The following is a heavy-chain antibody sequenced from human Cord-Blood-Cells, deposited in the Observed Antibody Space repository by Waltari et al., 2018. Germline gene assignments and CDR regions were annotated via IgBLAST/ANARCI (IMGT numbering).Heavy chain of an antibody. Sequence: EVQLVETGGGLIQPGGSVRPSCSASGFTVRSNYLSWVRQAPGKGLEWVSVIYSGGSTYYADSVKGRFTISRDNSKNTLYLQMNSLRAEDTAVYYCARVIADAFDIWGQGTMVTVSS. J-gene: IGHJ3*02. CDR2: IYSGGST. CDR1: GFTVRSNY. CDR3: ARVIADAFDI. D-gene: IGHD2-21*01. V-gene: IGHV3-53*02.